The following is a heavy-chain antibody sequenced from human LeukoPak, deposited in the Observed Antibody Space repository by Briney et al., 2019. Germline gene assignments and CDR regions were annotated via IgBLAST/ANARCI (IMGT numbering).Heavy chain of an antibody. CDR3: AGAEGWLQPLDY. CDR1: GFTFSSHG. V-gene: IGHV3-33*01. J-gene: IGHJ4*02. Sequence: PGGSLRLSCAASGFTFSSHGMHWVRQAPGKGLEWVAVIWYDGSNKYYADSVKGRFTISRDNSKNTLYLQMNSLRAEDTAVYYCAGAEGWLQPLDYWGQGTLVTVSS. CDR2: IWYDGSNK. D-gene: IGHD5-24*01.